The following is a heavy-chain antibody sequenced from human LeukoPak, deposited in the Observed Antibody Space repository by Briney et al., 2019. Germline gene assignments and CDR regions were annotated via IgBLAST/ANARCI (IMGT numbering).Heavy chain of an antibody. CDR3: ARQDPKLADAFDI. V-gene: IGHV5-51*01. D-gene: IGHD1-1*01. Sequence: GESLKISCKGSGYSFTSYWIGWVRQMPGKGLEWMGIIYPGDSDTRYSPSFQGQVTISADKSISTACLQWSSLKASDTAMYYCARQDPKLADAFDIWGQGTMVTVSS. CDR1: GYSFTSYW. CDR2: IYPGDSDT. J-gene: IGHJ3*02.